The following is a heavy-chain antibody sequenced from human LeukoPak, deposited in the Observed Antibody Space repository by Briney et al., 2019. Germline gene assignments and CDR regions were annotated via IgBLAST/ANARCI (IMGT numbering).Heavy chain of an antibody. J-gene: IGHJ5*02. V-gene: IGHV1-2*06. D-gene: IGHD6-13*01. Sequence: ASVKVSCKASGYTFTGYYMHWVRQAPGQGLEWMGRINPNSGGTNYAQKFQGRVTMTRDTSISTAYMEPSRLRSDDTAVYYRAREFLAATGTWINWFDPWGQGTLVTVSS. CDR2: INPNSGGT. CDR3: AREFLAATGTWINWFDP. CDR1: GYTFTGYY.